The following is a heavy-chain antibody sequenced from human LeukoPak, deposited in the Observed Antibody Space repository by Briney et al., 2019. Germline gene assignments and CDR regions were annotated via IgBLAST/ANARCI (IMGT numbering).Heavy chain of an antibody. J-gene: IGHJ3*02. V-gene: IGHV4-39*01. CDR3: ARAHYYDSSGYGAFDI. Sequence: SETLSLTCTVSGGSISSSSYYWGWIRQPPGKGLEWIGSIYYSGSTYYNPSLKSRVTISVDTSKNQFSLKLSSVTAADTAVYYCARAHYYDSSGYGAFDIWGQGTMVTVSS. D-gene: IGHD3-22*01. CDR2: IYYSGST. CDR1: GGSISSSSYY.